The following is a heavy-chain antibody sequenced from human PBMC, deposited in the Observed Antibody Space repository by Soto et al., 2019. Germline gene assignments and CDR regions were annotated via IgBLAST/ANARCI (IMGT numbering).Heavy chain of an antibody. Sequence: GGSLRLSCAASGFSFSTSTITWVRQAPGKGLEWVSYISSGSTNIYYEESVKGRLNIERENGKNSLYLQMNSLRDEDTAVYYCARVRRNDASDYYGMDVWGQGT. J-gene: IGHJ6*02. CDR2: ISSGSTNI. CDR1: GFSFSTST. V-gene: IGHV3-48*02. D-gene: IGHD1-1*01. CDR3: ARVRRNDASDYYGMDV.